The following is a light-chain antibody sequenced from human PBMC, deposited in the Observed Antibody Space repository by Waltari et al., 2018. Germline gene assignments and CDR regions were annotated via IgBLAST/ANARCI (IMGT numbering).Light chain of an antibody. CDR3: KQDLKCRT. CDR1: QSVATN. J-gene: IGKJ1*01. V-gene: IGKV3-15*01. Sequence: EIVMTQSPAILSVSPGERASHACRAPQSVATNLACYPQKPGQPPRLLIYGASTRAPGIPARFSGSGAETEFTLTISSLQSEDFAVYYCKQDLKCRTFGQGTNVEIK. CDR2: GAS.